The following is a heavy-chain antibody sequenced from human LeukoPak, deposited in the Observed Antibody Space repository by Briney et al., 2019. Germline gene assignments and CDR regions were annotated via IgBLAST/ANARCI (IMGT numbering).Heavy chain of an antibody. D-gene: IGHD1-26*01. CDR3: ARERREWELRIHAFDI. CDR1: GFTFSSYA. CDR2: ISYDGSNK. V-gene: IGHV3-30-3*01. Sequence: GGSLRLSCAASGFTFSSYAMHWVRQAPGKGLEWVAVISYDGSNKYYADSVKGRFTISRDNSKNTLYLQMNSLRAEDTAVYYCARERREWELRIHAFDIWGQGTMVTVSS. J-gene: IGHJ3*02.